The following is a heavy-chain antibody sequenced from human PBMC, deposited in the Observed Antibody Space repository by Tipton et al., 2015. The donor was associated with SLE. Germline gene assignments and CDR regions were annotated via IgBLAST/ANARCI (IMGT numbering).Heavy chain of an antibody. Sequence: TLSLTCTVSGGSISSGGYYWSWIRQHPGKGLEWIGYIYYSGSTNYNPSLKSRVTISVDTSKNQFSLKLSSVTAADTAVYYCARGQDSSSGGFDPWGQGTLVTVSS. CDR1: GGSISSGGYY. CDR3: ARGQDSSSGGFDP. CDR2: IYYSGST. J-gene: IGHJ5*02. D-gene: IGHD6-13*01. V-gene: IGHV4-31*03.